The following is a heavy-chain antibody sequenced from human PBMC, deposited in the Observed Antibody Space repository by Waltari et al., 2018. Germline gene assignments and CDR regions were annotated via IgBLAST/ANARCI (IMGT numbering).Heavy chain of an antibody. J-gene: IGHJ5*02. CDR2: ISSSSSYI. CDR1: GFTFSSYS. D-gene: IGHD2-8*01. Sequence: EVQLVESGGGLVKPGGSLRLSCAASGFTFSSYSMNWVRQAPGKGLEWVSSISSSSSYIYYADSVKGRFTISRDNAKNSLYLQMNSLRAEDTAVYYCARDKCLEGYCTNGWFDPWGQGTLVTVSS. CDR3: ARDKCLEGYCTNGWFDP. V-gene: IGHV3-21*01.